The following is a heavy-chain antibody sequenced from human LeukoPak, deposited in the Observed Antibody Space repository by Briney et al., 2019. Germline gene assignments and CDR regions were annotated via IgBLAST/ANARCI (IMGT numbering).Heavy chain of an antibody. CDR3: ARPGPYDSSGYYYGAVDY. Sequence: ASVKVSCKASGYTFTGYYMHWVRQAPGQGLEWMGWINPNSGGTNYAQKFQGRVTMTRDTSISTAYMELSRLISDDTAVYYCARPGPYDSSGYYYGAVDYWGQGTLVTVYS. V-gene: IGHV1-2*02. CDR1: GYTFTGYY. D-gene: IGHD3-22*01. J-gene: IGHJ4*02. CDR2: INPNSGGT.